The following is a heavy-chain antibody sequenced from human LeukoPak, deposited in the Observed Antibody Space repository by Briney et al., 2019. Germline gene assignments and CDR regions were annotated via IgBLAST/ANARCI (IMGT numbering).Heavy chain of an antibody. CDR3: TRTYMVRGVGFLRAFDV. D-gene: IGHD3-10*01. V-gene: IGHV3-49*04. J-gene: IGHJ3*01. CDR1: GFTFSNAW. CDR2: IISKAYGGTI. Sequence: SLRLSCAASGFTFSNAWMSCVRQAPGKGLEWVGFIISKAYGGTINYAASVNGRFTISRNDYKRIDYPQMDSLNTEDTALYYCTRTYMVRGVGFLRAFDVWGQGTMVTVSS.